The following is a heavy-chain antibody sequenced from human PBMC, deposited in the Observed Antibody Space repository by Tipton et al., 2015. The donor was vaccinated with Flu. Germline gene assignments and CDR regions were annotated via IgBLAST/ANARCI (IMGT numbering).Heavy chain of an antibody. D-gene: IGHD2-8*01. CDR3: ARNPNDYYYYMDV. CDR1: GGSISSYY. J-gene: IGHJ6*03. V-gene: IGHV4-59*01. Sequence: TLSLTCTVSGGSISSYYWNWIRQPPGKGLEWIGYIYDSGNTNYNPSLRSRVTISVDTSKNQFSLMLSSVTAADTAVYYCARNPNDYYYYMDVWGKGTTVTVSS. CDR2: IYDSGNT.